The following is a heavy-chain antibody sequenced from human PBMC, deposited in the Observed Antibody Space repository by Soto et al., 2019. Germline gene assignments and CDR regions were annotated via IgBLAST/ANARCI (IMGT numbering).Heavy chain of an antibody. CDR2: IYPGDSET. J-gene: IGHJ4*02. D-gene: IGHD6-6*01. Sequence: PGESLKISCKGSGYRFTDYWIGWVRQMPGKGLEWMGIIYPGDSETTYGPSFQGQVTISADKSISTAYLQWSSLKASDTAMYYCAIYASSSEWDYCDYWGQGTLVTVSS. V-gene: IGHV5-51*01. CDR1: GYRFTDYW. CDR3: AIYASSSEWDYCDY.